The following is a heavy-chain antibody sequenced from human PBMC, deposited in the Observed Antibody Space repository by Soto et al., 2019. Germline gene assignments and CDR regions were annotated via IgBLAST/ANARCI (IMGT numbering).Heavy chain of an antibody. V-gene: IGHV3-30-3*01. J-gene: IGHJ4*02. CDR2: ISYDGSNK. CDR1: GFTFSSYA. CDR3: ASARLDTPARDY. D-gene: IGHD2-2*01. Sequence: QVQLVESGGGVVQPGRSLRLSCAASGFTFSSYAMHWVRQAPGKGLEWVAVISYDGSNKYYADSVKGRFTIPRDNSKNTLDLQMNSLRAEDTAVYYCASARLDTPARDYWGEGTLVTVSS.